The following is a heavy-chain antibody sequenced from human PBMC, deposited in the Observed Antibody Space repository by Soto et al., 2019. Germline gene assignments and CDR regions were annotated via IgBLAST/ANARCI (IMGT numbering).Heavy chain of an antibody. CDR3: ARMMAASGTAFDY. J-gene: IGHJ4*02. CDR2: IYPGDSDT. V-gene: IGHV5-51*01. CDR1: GYSFISSW. D-gene: IGHD6-13*01. Sequence: PGESLKISCQASGYSFISSWIGWVRQMPGKGLEWMGIIYPGDSDTRYSPSFQGQVTISADKSTSTAYLQWSGLKASDTATYYCARMMAASGTAFDYWGQGALVTVSS.